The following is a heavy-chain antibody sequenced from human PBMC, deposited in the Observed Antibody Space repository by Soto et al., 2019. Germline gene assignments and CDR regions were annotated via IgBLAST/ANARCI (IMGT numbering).Heavy chain of an antibody. J-gene: IGHJ6*01. CDR3: ARVLGSSTTXXFHYYGL. D-gene: IGHD2-2*01. CDR2: INHRGTT. V-gene: IGHV4-34*01. Sequence: QVHLQQWGAGLLKPSETLSLTCGVYGGSFSGYYWSWIRQPPGKGLEWIGEINHRGTTSYTPSLKSRLTISEATSKTQFSLRLTSVTXXXXXXYYCARVLGSSTTXXFHYYGL. CDR1: GGSFSGYY.